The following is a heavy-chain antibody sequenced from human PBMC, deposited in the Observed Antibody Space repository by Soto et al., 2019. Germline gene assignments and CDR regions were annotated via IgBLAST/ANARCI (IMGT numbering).Heavy chain of an antibody. V-gene: IGHV3-48*01. CDR1: GFTFSSYS. J-gene: IGHJ4*02. Sequence: QPGGSLRLSCAASGFTFSSYSMNWVRQAPGKGLEWVSYISSSSSTIYYADSVKGRFTISRDNAKNSLYLQMNSLRAEDTAVYYCARPRYYYGSGSYSLFDYWGQGTLVTVSS. D-gene: IGHD3-10*01. CDR3: ARPRYYYGSGSYSLFDY. CDR2: ISSSSSTI.